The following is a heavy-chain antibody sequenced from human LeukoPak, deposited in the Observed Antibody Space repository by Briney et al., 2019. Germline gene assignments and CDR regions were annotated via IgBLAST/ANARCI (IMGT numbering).Heavy chain of an antibody. Sequence: GGSLRLSCAASGFTFSSYEMNWVRQAPGKGLEWVSYISSSGSTIYYADSVKGRFTISRDNAKNSLYLQMNSLRAEDTAVYYCAFGTYSGYEWDYWGQGTLVTVSS. CDR2: ISSSGSTI. V-gene: IGHV3-48*03. CDR1: GFTFSSYE. CDR3: AFGTYSGYEWDY. J-gene: IGHJ4*02. D-gene: IGHD5-12*01.